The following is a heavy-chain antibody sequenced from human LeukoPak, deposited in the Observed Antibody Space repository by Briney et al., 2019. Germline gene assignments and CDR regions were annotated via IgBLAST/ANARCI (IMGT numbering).Heavy chain of an antibody. CDR1: GFTVSSNY. Sequence: PGGSLRLSCAASGFTVSSNYMSWVRQAPGKGLEWVSVIYSGGSTYYADSVKGRFTISRDNSKNTLYLQMNSMRAEDTAVYYCAMGSDYVAYCGQGTLLTASS. V-gene: IGHV3-66*01. CDR3: AMGSDYVAY. D-gene: IGHD1-26*01. J-gene: IGHJ4*02. CDR2: IYSGGST.